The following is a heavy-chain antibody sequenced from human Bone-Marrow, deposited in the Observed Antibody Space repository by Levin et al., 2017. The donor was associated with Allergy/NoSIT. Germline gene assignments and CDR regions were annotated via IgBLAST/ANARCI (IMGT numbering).Heavy chain of an antibody. J-gene: IGHJ6*02. CDR1: GGSISSYY. Sequence: SQTLSLTCTVSGGSISSYYWSWIRQPPGKGLEWIGYIYYSGSTNYNPSLKSRVTISVDTSKNQFSLKLSSVTAADTAVYYCARKSVLEGSTNFYYYYGMDVWGQGTTVTVSS. CDR3: ARKSVLEGSTNFYYYYGMDV. CDR2: IYYSGST. V-gene: IGHV4-59*01. D-gene: IGHD1-1*01.